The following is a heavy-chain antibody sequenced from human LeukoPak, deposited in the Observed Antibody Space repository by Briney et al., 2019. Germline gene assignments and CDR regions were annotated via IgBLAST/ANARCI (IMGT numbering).Heavy chain of an antibody. J-gene: IGHJ4*02. D-gene: IGHD2-2*01. CDR3: ARDQRRYCSSTSCYVFDY. V-gene: IGHV3-33*01. CDR1: GFTFSSYG. Sequence: GGSLRLSCAASGFTFSSYGMHWVRQAPGKGLEWVAVIWYDGSNKYYADSVKGRFTTSRDNSKNTLYLQMNSLRAEDTAVYYCARDQRRYCSSTSCYVFDYWGQGTLVTVSS. CDR2: IWYDGSNK.